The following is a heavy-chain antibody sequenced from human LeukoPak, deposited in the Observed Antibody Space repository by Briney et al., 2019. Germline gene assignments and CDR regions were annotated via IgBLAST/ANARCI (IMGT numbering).Heavy chain of an antibody. V-gene: IGHV1-18*04. CDR1: GYTFTGYY. J-gene: IGHJ4*02. CDR2: ISVYNVNT. D-gene: IGHD5-24*01. CDR3: ARDRDGYNGGDY. Sequence: ASVKVSCKASGYTFTGYYMHWVRQASGQGLEWMGWISVYNVNTNYAQKLQGRVTMTTDTSTSTAYMELRSLRSDDTAVYYCARDRDGYNGGDYWGQGTLVTVSS.